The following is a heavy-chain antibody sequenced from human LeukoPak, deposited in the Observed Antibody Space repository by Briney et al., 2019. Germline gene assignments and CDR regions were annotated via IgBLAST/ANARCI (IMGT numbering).Heavy chain of an antibody. CDR1: GGSFSGYY. J-gene: IGHJ5*02. CDR3: AGVLRYFDWLLFSSQNNWFDP. CDR2: INHSGST. D-gene: IGHD3-9*01. Sequence: SETLSLTCAVYGGSFSGYYWSRIRQPPGKGLEWIGEINHSGSTNYNPSLKSRVTISVDTSKNQFSLKLSSVTAADTAVYYCAGVLRYFDWLLFSSQNNWFDPWGQGTLVTVSS. V-gene: IGHV4-34*01.